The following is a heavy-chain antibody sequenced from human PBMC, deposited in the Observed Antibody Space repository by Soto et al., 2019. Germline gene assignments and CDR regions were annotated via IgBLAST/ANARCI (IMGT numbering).Heavy chain of an antibody. V-gene: IGHV3-15*07. J-gene: IGHJ6*02. CDR1: GFTFSNAW. Sequence: GGSLRLSCAASGFTFSNAWMNWVRQAPGKGLEWVGRIKSKTDGGTTDYAAPVKGRFTISRDDSKNTLYLQMNSLKTEDTAVYYCTTADPNWNYIYYYYGMDVWGQGTTVTVSS. CDR2: IKSKTDGGTT. CDR3: TTADPNWNYIYYYYGMDV. D-gene: IGHD1-7*01.